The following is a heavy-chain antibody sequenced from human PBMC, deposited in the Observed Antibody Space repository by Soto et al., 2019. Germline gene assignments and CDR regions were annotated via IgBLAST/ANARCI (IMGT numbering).Heavy chain of an antibody. D-gene: IGHD3-22*01. CDR2: INPNSGGT. V-gene: IGHV1-2*04. CDR1: GYTFTGYY. Sequence: ASVKVSCKASGYTFTGYYMHWVRQAPGQGLEWMGWINPNSGGTNYAQKFQGWVTMTRDTSISTAYMELSRLGSDDTAVYYCARVPRQNYYDSSGLTGPGTYYFDYWGQGTLVTVSS. CDR3: ARVPRQNYYDSSGLTGPGTYYFDY. J-gene: IGHJ4*02.